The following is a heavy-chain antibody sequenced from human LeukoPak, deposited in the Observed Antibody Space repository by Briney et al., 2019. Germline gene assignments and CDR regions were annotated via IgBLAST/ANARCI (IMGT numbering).Heavy chain of an antibody. CDR3: ARAKFIAARPDVGFYY. CDR2: INHSGST. D-gene: IGHD6-6*01. V-gene: IGHV4-34*01. J-gene: IGHJ4*02. Sequence: PETLSLTCAVYGGSFSGYYWSWIRQPPGKGLEWIGEINHSGSTNYNPSLKSRVTISVDTSRNQFSLKLSSVTAADTAMYYCARAKFIAARPDVGFYYWGQGTLVTVSS. CDR1: GGSFSGYY.